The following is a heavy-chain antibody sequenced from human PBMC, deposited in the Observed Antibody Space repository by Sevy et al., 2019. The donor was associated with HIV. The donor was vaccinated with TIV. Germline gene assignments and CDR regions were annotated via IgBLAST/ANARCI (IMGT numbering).Heavy chain of an antibody. D-gene: IGHD6-19*01. CDR3: AKEWTLLSDWYGEFDY. CDR1: GFTFTNYG. CDR2: ISNSGANT. Sequence: GGSLRLSCAASGFTFTNYGMHWDRQAPGKGLEWISGISNSGANTYYADSVRGRFTVSRDNSKNTVYLQLNSLRAEDTAIYYCAKEWTLLSDWYGEFDYWGQGTLVTVSS. J-gene: IGHJ4*02. V-gene: IGHV3-23*01.